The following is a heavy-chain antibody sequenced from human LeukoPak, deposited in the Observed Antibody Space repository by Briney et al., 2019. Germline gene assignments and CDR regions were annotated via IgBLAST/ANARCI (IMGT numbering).Heavy chain of an antibody. CDR1: GYSISSGYY. D-gene: IGHD3-3*01. Sequence: PSETLSLTCTVSGYSISSGYYWGWIRQPPGKGLEWIGSIYNSGSTYYNPSLKSRVTISVDTSKNQFSLKLSSVTAADTAVYYCARDSLWSGYAEIPDAFDIWGQGTMVTVSS. CDR2: IYNSGST. V-gene: IGHV4-38-2*02. CDR3: ARDSLWSGYAEIPDAFDI. J-gene: IGHJ3*02.